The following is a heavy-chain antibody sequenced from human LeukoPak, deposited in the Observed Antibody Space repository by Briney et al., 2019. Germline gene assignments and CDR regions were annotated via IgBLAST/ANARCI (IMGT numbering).Heavy chain of an antibody. Sequence: GGSLRLSCAASGFTFNTYAMNWVRQAPGKGLEWVSGISGNGDSKYYADSVEGRFTISRDNTKNTLYLQMNSLRAEDTAVYYCARGRQVISSAGYYFDYWGQGALVTVSS. V-gene: IGHV3-23*01. CDR1: GFTFNTYA. J-gene: IGHJ4*02. CDR3: ARGRQVISSAGYYFDY. D-gene: IGHD6-13*01. CDR2: ISGNGDSK.